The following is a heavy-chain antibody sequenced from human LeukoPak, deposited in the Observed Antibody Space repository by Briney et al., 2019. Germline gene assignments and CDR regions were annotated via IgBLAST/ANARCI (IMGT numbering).Heavy chain of an antibody. CDR1: GYTFTSYY. D-gene: IGHD6-13*01. Sequence: ASVKVSCKASGYTFTSYYMHWVRQAPGQGLEWMGIIYPSGGSTSYAQKFQGRVTMTRDTSTSTVYMELSSLRSEDTAVYYCARTIAAPAYSKYNWYDPWGQGTLVTVSS. J-gene: IGHJ5*02. CDR3: ARTIAAPAYSKYNWYDP. CDR2: IYPSGGST. V-gene: IGHV1-46*01.